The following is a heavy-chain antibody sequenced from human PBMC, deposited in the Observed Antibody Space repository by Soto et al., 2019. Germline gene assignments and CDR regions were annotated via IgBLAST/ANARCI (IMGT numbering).Heavy chain of an antibody. CDR1: GDSINSRGY. J-gene: IGHJ3*02. Sequence: PSETLSLTCTVSGDSINSRGYWGWIRQHPEKGLQWIGYIHYRGTTYYNPSLRSRVTISVDTPKNQFSLKLSSVTAADTAVYYCAREFCSGGSCYDHDAFDIWGQGTMVTVS. CDR3: AREFCSGGSCYDHDAFDI. V-gene: IGHV4-31*03. D-gene: IGHD2-15*01. CDR2: IHYRGTT.